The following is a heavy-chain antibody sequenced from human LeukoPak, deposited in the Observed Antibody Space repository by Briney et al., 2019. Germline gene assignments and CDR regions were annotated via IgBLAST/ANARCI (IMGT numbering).Heavy chain of an antibody. V-gene: IGHV3-66*01. CDR2: IYSGGTI. D-gene: IGHD5-12*01. J-gene: IGHJ3*01. Sequence: GGSLRLSCAASGFTVSSNYMSWVRQAPGKGLEWVSIIYSGGTIYYADSVKGRFTISRDNAKNTLYLQMDSLRAEDTAVYYCVRDGYAFDVWGQGTMVTVSS. CDR1: GFTVSSNY. CDR3: VRDGYAFDV.